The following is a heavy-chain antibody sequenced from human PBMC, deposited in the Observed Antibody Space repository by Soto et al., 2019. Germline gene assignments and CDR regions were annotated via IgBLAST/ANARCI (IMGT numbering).Heavy chain of an antibody. CDR3: ARDKYFYDVSGTIESDYYYYGMDV. J-gene: IGHJ6*02. Sequence: PGGSLRLSCTASGFTFSSYSMNWVRQAPGKGLEWVSYIFSSSNGIYYADSVKGRFTISRDNAKNALYLQMNSLRGEDTAVYYCARDKYFYDVSGTIESDYYYYGMDVWGQGTTVTV. CDR2: IFSSSNGI. D-gene: IGHD3-22*01. CDR1: GFTFSSYS. V-gene: IGHV3-48*01.